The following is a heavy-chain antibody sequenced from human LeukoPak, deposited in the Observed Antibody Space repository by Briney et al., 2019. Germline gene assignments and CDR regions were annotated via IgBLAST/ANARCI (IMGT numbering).Heavy chain of an antibody. CDR3: ARVYSRVGPFDY. CDR1: GFTFSDYS. D-gene: IGHD6-13*01. Sequence: GGSLRLSCAASGFTFSDYSMNWVRQAPGKGLEWVSSISSSSPYIYYADSVKGRFAISRDNAKNSLYLQMNSLRAEDTAVYYCARVYSRVGPFDYWGQGTLVTVSS. V-gene: IGHV3-21*01. CDR2: ISSSSPYI. J-gene: IGHJ4*02.